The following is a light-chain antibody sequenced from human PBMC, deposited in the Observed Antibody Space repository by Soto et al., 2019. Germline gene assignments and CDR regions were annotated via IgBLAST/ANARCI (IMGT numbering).Light chain of an antibody. CDR3: SSYTSSSTYVV. J-gene: IGLJ2*01. CDR2: DVI. CDR1: SSDVGGYNY. V-gene: IGLV2-14*03. Sequence: QSALTQPASVSGSPGQSITISCTGTSSDVGGYNYVSWYQQHPGKAPKLMIYDVINRPSGVSNRFSGSKSGNSASLTISGLQTKDEDDYYCSSYTSSSTYVVFGGGTKMTVL.